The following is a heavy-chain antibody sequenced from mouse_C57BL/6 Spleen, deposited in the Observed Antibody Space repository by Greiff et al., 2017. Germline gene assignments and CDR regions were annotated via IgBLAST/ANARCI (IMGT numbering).Heavy chain of an antibody. CDR1: GYTFTGYW. J-gene: IGHJ2*01. Sequence: VQLQQSGAELMKPGASVKLSCKATGYTFTGYWIEWVKQRPGHGLEWIGEILPGSGSTNYNEKFKGKATFTADTSSNTAYMQLSSLTTEDSAIYYCARRRPYYYGSSPDYFDYWGQGTTLTVSS. CDR3: ARRRPYYYGSSPDYFDY. CDR2: ILPGSGST. V-gene: IGHV1-9*01. D-gene: IGHD1-1*01.